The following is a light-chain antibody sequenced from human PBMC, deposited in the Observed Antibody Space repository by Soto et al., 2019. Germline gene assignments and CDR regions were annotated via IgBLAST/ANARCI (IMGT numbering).Light chain of an antibody. J-gene: IGKJ4*01. CDR1: QDISSH. V-gene: IGKV1-9*01. Sequence: IQLTQSPSSLSASVGDRVTITCRASQDISSHLAWYQQKPGKAPNLLIYAASTLQSGVPSRFSASGVGTDFTLTISSLQAEDFATYYCQQVRSYPSTFGGGTKVEIK. CDR2: AAS. CDR3: QQVRSYPST.